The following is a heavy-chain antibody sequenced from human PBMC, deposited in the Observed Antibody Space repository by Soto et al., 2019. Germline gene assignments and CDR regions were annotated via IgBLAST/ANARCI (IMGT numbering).Heavy chain of an antibody. D-gene: IGHD3-3*01. V-gene: IGHV3-23*01. CDR3: AKAPISLDGSGYSFAAFDY. Sequence: DVQLLESGGALVQLGGSLRLSCAASGFTFSRYDMNWVRQAPGKGLEWVSTMSGSGSGSYYPDSLKGRFTISRDKSKNTLYLQMNNLRAEDTAVYYCAKAPISLDGSGYSFAAFDYWGHGTRVTVSS. J-gene: IGHJ4*01. CDR2: MSGSGSGS. CDR1: GFTFSRYD.